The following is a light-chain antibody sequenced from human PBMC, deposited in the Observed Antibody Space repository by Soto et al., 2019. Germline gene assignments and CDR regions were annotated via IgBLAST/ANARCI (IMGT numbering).Light chain of an antibody. CDR3: QQFNSYPIT. CDR1: QSVSSK. J-gene: IGKJ5*01. V-gene: IGKV3-15*01. Sequence: IVMTQSPVTVSVYPGERATLSCRASQSVSSKLAWYQQKPGQAPRLLIYGASTRATGIPARFSGSGSGTEFTLTIGGLQPDDFATYYCQQFNSYPITFGQGTRLEIK. CDR2: GAS.